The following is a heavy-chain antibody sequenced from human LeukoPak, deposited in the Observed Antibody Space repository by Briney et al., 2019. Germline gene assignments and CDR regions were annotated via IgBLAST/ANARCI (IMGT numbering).Heavy chain of an antibody. CDR3: AKDSNDYGDYNYFDF. J-gene: IGHJ4*02. V-gene: IGHV3-33*06. CDR2: IWYDGSKT. Sequence: GGSLKLSCAASGFTFTGCHIHWVRQAPGKGLEWVALIWYDGSKTYYADSVKGRFTVSRDDSKNTLYLQMSSLRAEDTAVYYCAKDSNDYGDYNYFDFWGQGTPVTVSS. CDR1: GFTFTGCH. D-gene: IGHD4-17*01.